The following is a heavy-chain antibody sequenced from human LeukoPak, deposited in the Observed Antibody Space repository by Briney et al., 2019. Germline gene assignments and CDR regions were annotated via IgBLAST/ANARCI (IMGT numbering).Heavy chain of an antibody. V-gene: IGHV1-2*02. CDR2: INPNSGGT. CDR1: GYTFTGYY. D-gene: IGHD3-10*02. CDR3: ARVGLLIGSGSFLAY. J-gene: IGHJ4*02. Sequence: ASVKVSCKASGYTFTGYYMHWVRHAPGQGLEWMGWINPNSGGTNYAQKFQGRVTMTRDTSISTAYMELSRLRSDDTAVYYCARVGLLIGSGSFLAYWGQGTLVTVSS.